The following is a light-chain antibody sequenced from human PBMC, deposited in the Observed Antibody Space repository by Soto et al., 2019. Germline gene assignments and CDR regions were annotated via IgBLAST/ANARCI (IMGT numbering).Light chain of an antibody. CDR3: QQRSNWPPYT. CDR2: DAS. Sequence: EIVLTQSPATLSLSPGGRATLSCRASQSVSSYLACFQQKPGQAPRLLIYDASNRATGIPARFSGSGSGTDFTLTISSLEPEDFAVYYCQQRSNWPPYTFGQVTKLEIK. J-gene: IGKJ2*01. V-gene: IGKV3-11*01. CDR1: QSVSSY.